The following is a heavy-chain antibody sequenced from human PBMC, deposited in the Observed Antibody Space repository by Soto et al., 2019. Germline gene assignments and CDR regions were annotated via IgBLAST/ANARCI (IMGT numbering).Heavy chain of an antibody. CDR3: TTVENFPESYYYYYYYMDV. V-gene: IGHV3-15*01. D-gene: IGHD1-1*01. CDR1: GFPFSNAW. Sequence: EVQLVESGGGLVKPEGSLRLSCAASGFPFSNAWMSWVSQAPGKWLEWVGRIKSKTEGGTTEYAAPVQGRLTISRDDSESTLYLQRNSLKIEDTAVYFCTTVENFPESYYYYYYYMDVWGNGTTVTVSS. CDR2: IKSKTEGGTT. J-gene: IGHJ6*03.